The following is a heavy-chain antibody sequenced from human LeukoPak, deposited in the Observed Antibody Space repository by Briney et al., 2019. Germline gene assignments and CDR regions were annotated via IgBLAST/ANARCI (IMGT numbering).Heavy chain of an antibody. CDR3: AIGGDSTTSCYRCFDY. Sequence: GESLKVSCKGSGYRFTNYWIGWVRQMPGKGLEWMGLIYPDDSDTRYSPSFQGQVTISADKSISTAYLQWSSLKASDTAMYYCAIGGDSTTSCYRCFDYWGQGTLVTVSS. CDR2: IYPDDSDT. D-gene: IGHD2-2*02. J-gene: IGHJ4*02. V-gene: IGHV5-51*01. CDR1: GYRFTNYW.